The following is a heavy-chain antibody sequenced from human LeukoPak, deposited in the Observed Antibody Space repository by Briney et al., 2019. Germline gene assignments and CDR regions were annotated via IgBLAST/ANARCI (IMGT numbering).Heavy chain of an antibody. V-gene: IGHV4-39*02. CDR3: ARVTGYMTEDFFDY. J-gene: IGHJ4*02. Sequence: SETLSLTCTVSGGSISSSSYYWGWIRQPPGKGLEWIGSIYYSGSTYYNPSLKSRVTISVDTSKNHFSLKLSSVTAADTAVYYCARVTGYMTEDFFDYWGQGTLVTVSS. D-gene: IGHD6-13*01. CDR2: IYYSGST. CDR1: GGSISSSSYY.